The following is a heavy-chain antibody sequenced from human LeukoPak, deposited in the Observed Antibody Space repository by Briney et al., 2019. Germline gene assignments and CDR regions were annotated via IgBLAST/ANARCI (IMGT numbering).Heavy chain of an antibody. J-gene: IGHJ4*02. CDR1: GYTFPAYY. V-gene: IGHV1-2*02. D-gene: IGHD2-21*02. Sequence: ASVKVSCKASGYTFPAYYMHWVRQAPGQGLEWRGWINPNSGGTNYAQKFQGRVTMTRDPSISTAYMELSWLRSDDTAMYYCASSRAQTLAFCGGDCYSGFDFWGQGTLVTVSS. CDR3: ASSRAQTLAFCGGDCYSGFDF. CDR2: INPNSGGT.